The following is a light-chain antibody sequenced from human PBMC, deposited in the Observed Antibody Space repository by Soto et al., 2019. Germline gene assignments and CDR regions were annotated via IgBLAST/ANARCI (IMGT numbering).Light chain of an antibody. CDR2: DVN. CDR3: NSFTLTSSHYV. J-gene: IGLJ1*01. CDR1: SNDICIYKY. V-gene: IGLV2-14*01. Sequence: QSVLAQPASGSWAPGQSLTISCTGTSNDICIYKYVSWYKQHAGKAPNLIIYDVNKRPSGIFSRWSGSKSGNAAYLTIFRLQAEDEADYYSNSFTLTSSHYVLGNGTKGTAL.